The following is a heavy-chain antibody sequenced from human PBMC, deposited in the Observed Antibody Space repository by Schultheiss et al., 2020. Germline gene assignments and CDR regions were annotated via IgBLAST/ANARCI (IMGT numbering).Heavy chain of an antibody. J-gene: IGHJ4*02. CDR1: GFTFSSYA. Sequence: GGSLRLSCAASGFTFSSYAMSWVRQAPGKGLEWVSAISGSGGSTYYADSVKGRFTISRDNSKNTLYLQMNSLRAEDTAVYYCASRTEYYDSSGYFFFDYWGQGTLVTVSS. V-gene: IGHV3-23*01. CDR2: ISGSGGST. CDR3: ASRTEYYDSSGYFFFDY. D-gene: IGHD3-22*01.